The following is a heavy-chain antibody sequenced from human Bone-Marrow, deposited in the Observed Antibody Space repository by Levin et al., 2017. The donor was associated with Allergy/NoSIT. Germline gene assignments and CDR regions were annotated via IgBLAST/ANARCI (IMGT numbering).Heavy chain of an antibody. Sequence: GESLKISCAASGFTFSSYGMHWVRQAPGKGLEWVAVISYDGSKKYYADSVKGRFTISRDNSKNTLYLQMNSLRAEDTAVYYCAKDERPESYYYYMDVWGKGTTVTVSS. CDR2: ISYDGSKK. CDR3: AKDERPESYYYYMDV. CDR1: GFTFSSYG. V-gene: IGHV3-30*18. J-gene: IGHJ6*03. D-gene: IGHD1-1*01.